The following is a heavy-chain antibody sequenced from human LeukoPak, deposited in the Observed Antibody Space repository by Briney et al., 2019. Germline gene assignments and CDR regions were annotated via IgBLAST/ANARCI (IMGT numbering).Heavy chain of an antibody. D-gene: IGHD3-22*01. CDR2: ISYDGSNK. J-gene: IGHJ4*02. CDR3: ARDSSRTMIVVNPDY. CDR1: GFTFSSNT. Sequence: PGRSLRLSCAASGFTFSSNTMHWVRQAPGKGLEWVAVISYDGSNKYYADSVKGRFTMSRDNSKNTLYLQMNSLRAEDTAVYYCARDSSRTMIVVNPDYWGQGTLVTVSS. V-gene: IGHV3-30-3*01.